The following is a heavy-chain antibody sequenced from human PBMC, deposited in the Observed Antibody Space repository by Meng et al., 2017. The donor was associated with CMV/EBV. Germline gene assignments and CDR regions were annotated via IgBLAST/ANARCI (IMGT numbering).Heavy chain of an antibody. CDR2: ISAYNGNT. Sequence: QVQRVQCGARVKTPGAQGEISCKASGYTFTGYGISWVRQAPGQGLEWMGWISAYNGNTNYAQKLQGRVTMTTDTSTSTAYMELRSLRSDDTAVYYCAAYPQTMVRGVALWGAFDYWGQGTLVTVSS. J-gene: IGHJ4*02. CDR3: AAYPQTMVRGVALWGAFDY. D-gene: IGHD3-10*01. V-gene: IGHV1-18*01. CDR1: GYTFTGYG.